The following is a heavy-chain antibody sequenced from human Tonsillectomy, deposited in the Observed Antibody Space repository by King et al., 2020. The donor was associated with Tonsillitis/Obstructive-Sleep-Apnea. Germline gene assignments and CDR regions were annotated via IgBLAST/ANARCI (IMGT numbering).Heavy chain of an antibody. D-gene: IGHD3-3*01. CDR3: ARRLLSGFHEFDY. Sequence: VQLVQSGAEVKKPGASVKGSCKASGYTFTSYGISWGRQGPGQGLEWMGWVSAYNGNTNYAQKLQGRVTMTTDTTTSTAYMELRSLRSDDTAVYYCARRLLSGFHEFDYWGQGTLVTVSS. CDR1: GYTFTSYG. V-gene: IGHV1-18*01. CDR2: VSAYNGNT. J-gene: IGHJ4*02.